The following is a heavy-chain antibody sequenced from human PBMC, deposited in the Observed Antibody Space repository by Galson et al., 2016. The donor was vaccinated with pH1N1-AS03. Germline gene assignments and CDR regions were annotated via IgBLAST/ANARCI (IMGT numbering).Heavy chain of an antibody. CDR3: ARGYMSVSGCWDY. D-gene: IGHD6-19*01. Sequence: SVKVSCKASGYTFTSYTMIWVRQAPGQGLECMGWINTNTGNPTYAQGFTGRFAFSLDPSVSTAYLQIGSLKAEDTAVYYCARGYMSVSGCWDYWGQGTLVTVSS. CDR2: INTNTGNP. J-gene: IGHJ4*02. CDR1: GYTFTSYT. V-gene: IGHV7-4-1*01.